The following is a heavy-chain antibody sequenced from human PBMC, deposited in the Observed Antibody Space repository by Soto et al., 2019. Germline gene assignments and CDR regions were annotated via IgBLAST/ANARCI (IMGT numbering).Heavy chain of an antibody. Sequence: QVQVQESGPGLVKASDSETLSLTCSVSGDSISRYHWSWIRQPPGKGLEWIGYILYSLSPKYNSPLDSRATISIDRSQNQVSLKMTSVTASDTAVYYCAGGAMGQFFEHWGQGTLVPVSS. CDR3: AGGAMGQFFEH. CDR1: GDSISRYH. D-gene: IGHD1-26*01. CDR2: ILYSLSP. V-gene: IGHV4-59*01. J-gene: IGHJ4*02.